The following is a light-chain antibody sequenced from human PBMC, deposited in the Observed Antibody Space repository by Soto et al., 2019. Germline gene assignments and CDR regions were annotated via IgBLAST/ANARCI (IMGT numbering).Light chain of an antibody. CDR3: QSYDSSLSGSV. CDR2: GNS. J-gene: IGLJ2*01. V-gene: IGLV1-40*01. CDR1: SSNIGAGFD. Sequence: QSVLTQPPSVSGAPGQRVTISCTGSSSNIGAGFDVHWYQQLPGTAPKLLIHGNSNRPSGVSDRFSGSKSATSASLAITGLQAEDEADYYCQSYDSSLSGSVFGGGTQLTVL.